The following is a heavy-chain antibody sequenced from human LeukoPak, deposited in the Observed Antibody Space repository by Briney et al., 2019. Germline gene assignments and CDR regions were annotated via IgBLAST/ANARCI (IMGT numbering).Heavy chain of an antibody. CDR2: ISYDGSNK. V-gene: IGHV3-30-3*01. CDR3: ARDIANWGSIFNY. CDR1: GFTFSSYA. Sequence: GGSLRLSCAASGFTFSSYAMHWVRQAPGKGLEWVAVISYDGSNKYYADSVKGRFTISRDNSKNTLYLQMNSLRAADTAVYFCARDIANWGSIFNYWGQGTLVTVSS. D-gene: IGHD7-27*01. J-gene: IGHJ4*02.